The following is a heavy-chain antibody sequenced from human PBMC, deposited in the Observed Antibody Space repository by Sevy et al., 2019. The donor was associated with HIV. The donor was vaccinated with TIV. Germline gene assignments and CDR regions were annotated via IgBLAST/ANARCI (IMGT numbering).Heavy chain of an antibody. CDR1: GFTFSSYA. Sequence: GGSLRLSCAASGFTFSSYAMHWVRQAPGKGLEWVAVISYDGSNKYYADSVKGRFTISRDNSKNTLYLQMNSLRAEDTAVYYCARDPSLALYYYGSGLEPWFDPWGQGTLVTVSS. J-gene: IGHJ5*02. CDR3: ARDPSLALYYYGSGLEPWFDP. D-gene: IGHD3-10*01. CDR2: ISYDGSNK. V-gene: IGHV3-30-3*01.